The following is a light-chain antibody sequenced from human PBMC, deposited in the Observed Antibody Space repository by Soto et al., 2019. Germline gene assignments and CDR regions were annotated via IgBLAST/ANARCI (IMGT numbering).Light chain of an antibody. CDR3: QQYYSYPFT. V-gene: IGKV1-8*01. Sequence: IRMTQSPSSFSASTGDRVTITCRASQGISSYLAWYQQKPGKAPKLLIYAASTLQSGVPSRFSGSGSGTDFTLTISCLQSEDFATYYCQQYYSYPFTFGPGTKVDIK. CDR1: QGISSY. CDR2: AAS. J-gene: IGKJ3*01.